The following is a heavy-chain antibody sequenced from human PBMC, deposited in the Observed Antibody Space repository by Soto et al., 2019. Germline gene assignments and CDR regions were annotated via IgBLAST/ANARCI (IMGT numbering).Heavy chain of an antibody. V-gene: IGHV1-69*01. J-gene: IGHJ4*02. CDR2: IIPIFGTA. Sequence: QVQLVQSGAEVKKPGSSVKVSCKASGGTFSSYAISWVRQAPGQGLEWMGGIIPIFGTANYAQKFQGRVTITADEATSTVYMELSSLRSEDTAVYYCARGTVDTAMVGYFDYWGQGTLVTVSS. CDR3: ARGTVDTAMVGYFDY. CDR1: GGTFSSYA. D-gene: IGHD5-18*01.